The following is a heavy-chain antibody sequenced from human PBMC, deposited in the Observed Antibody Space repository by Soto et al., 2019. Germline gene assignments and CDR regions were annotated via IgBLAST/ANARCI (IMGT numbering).Heavy chain of an antibody. Sequence: PSETLSLTCTVSGGSISSYYWSWIRQPPGKGLEWIGYIYYSGSTNYNPSLKSRVTISVDTSKNQFSLKLSSVTAADTAVYYCARLPDGDDYGDYLFDYWGQGTLVTVSS. V-gene: IGHV4-59*08. CDR3: ARLPDGDDYGDYLFDY. D-gene: IGHD4-17*01. J-gene: IGHJ4*02. CDR2: IYYSGST. CDR1: GGSISSYY.